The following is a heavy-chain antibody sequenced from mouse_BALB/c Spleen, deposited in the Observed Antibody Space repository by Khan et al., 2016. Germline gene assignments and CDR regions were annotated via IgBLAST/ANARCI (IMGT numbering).Heavy chain of an antibody. V-gene: IGHV1S137*01. CDR3: ARDDYGSRGFDY. Sequence: QVQLKESGPEVVRPGVSVKISCKGSGYTFTDFAMHWVMQSRAKSLEWIGIVSTYSDNTKYNQKFKGKATMTVDKYSNTAYMELVGLTSEDSAIYYCARDDYGSRGFDYWGQGTTLTVSS. CDR1: GYTFTDFA. J-gene: IGHJ2*01. CDR2: VSTYSDNT. D-gene: IGHD1-1*01.